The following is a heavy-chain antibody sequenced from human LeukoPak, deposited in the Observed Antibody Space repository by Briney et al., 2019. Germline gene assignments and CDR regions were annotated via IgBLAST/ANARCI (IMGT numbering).Heavy chain of an antibody. CDR3: AKDLIPTTVTHLLFDY. CDR2: ISGSGGST. D-gene: IGHD4-17*01. J-gene: IGHJ4*02. Sequence: GGSLRLSCAASGFTFSSYAMSWVRQAPGKGLEWVSTISGSGGSTYYADSVKGRFTISRDNSKNTLYLQMNSLRAEDTAVYYCAKDLIPTTVTHLLFDYWGQGTLVTVPS. V-gene: IGHV3-23*01. CDR1: GFTFSSYA.